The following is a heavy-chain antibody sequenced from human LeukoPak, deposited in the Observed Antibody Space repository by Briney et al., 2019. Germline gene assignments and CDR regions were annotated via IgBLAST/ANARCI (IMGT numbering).Heavy chain of an antibody. J-gene: IGHJ4*02. CDR3: ARGPHSGSYTGGY. Sequence: GGSLRLSCAASGFSFSSYWMHWVRQGPGEGLVWVSRINSDGSTANYADSVKGRFTISRDNSKNTLYLQMNSLRADDTAVYYCARGPHSGSYTGGYWGQGALVTVSS. CDR2: INSDGSTA. D-gene: IGHD1-26*01. CDR1: GFSFSSYW. V-gene: IGHV3-74*01.